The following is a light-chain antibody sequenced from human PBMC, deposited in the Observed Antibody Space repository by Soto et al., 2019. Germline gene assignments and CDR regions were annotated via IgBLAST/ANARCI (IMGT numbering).Light chain of an antibody. CDR1: ELSKQS. J-gene: IGLJ1*01. V-gene: IGLV3-25*02. Sequence: SYQLTQPHSVSVSPGQTARITCSGDELSKQSGYCYQQKPGQAPVWLIYKDSERASGIPERFSGSSSGSTVTLTISGVRAEDEADYYCQSSDDTVVNERVGTGTKRTV. CDR3: QSSDDTVVNER. CDR2: KDS.